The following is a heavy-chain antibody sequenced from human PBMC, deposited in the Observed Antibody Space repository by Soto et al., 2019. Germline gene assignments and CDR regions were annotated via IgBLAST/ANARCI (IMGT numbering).Heavy chain of an antibody. J-gene: IGHJ5*02. V-gene: IGHV1-46*01. Sequence: ASVKVSCKASGYTFTSYYMHWVRQAPGQGLEWMGIINPSGGSTSYAQKFQGRVTMTRDTSTSTVYMELSSLRSEDTAVYYCARDQGSSGWPLRWFDTWGQGTLVTVSS. CDR3: ARDQGSSGWPLRWFDT. CDR2: INPSGGST. D-gene: IGHD6-19*01. CDR1: GYTFTSYY.